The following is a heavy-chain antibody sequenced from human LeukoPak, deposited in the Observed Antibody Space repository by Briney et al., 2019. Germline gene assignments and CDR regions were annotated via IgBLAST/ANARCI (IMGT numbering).Heavy chain of an antibody. J-gene: IGHJ4*02. CDR2: FFYSGST. CDR1: GGSISSNYY. D-gene: IGHD3-9*01. CDR3: ARARGRYIDFLDY. Sequence: PSETLSLTCTVSGGSISSNYYWGWIRQPPGKGLEWIVSFFYSGSTYYNPSLKSRVTISVDTSKNQFSLRLTSVTAADTAVYYCARARGRYIDFLDYWGQGTLITVSS. V-gene: IGHV4-39*02.